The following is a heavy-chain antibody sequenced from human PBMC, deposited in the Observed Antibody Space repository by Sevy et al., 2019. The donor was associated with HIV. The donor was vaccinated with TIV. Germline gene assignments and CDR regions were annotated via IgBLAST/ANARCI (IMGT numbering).Heavy chain of an antibody. CDR3: TRDKTILEGRYGMDV. D-gene: IGHD3-3*01. J-gene: IGHJ6*02. V-gene: IGHV3-21*01. Sequence: GGSLRLSCAASGFSFSSYNMNWVSQTPGKGLEWVSFISSGSGYIYYADSVKGRFTISRDNAKNSLYLQMNSLRAEDTAMYYCTRDKTILEGRYGMDVWGQGTTVTVSS. CDR1: GFSFSSYN. CDR2: ISSGSGYI.